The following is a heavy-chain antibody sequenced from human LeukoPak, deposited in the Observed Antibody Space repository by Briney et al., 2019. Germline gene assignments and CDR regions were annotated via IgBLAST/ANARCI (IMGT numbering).Heavy chain of an antibody. Sequence: GGSLRLSCAASGFTFGSYAMHWVRQAPGKGLERVAVISYDGSNKYYADSVKGRFTISRDNSKNTLYLQMNSLRAEDTAVYYCARDRLRIAVAGTVDYWGQGTLVTVSS. CDR3: ARDRLRIAVAGTVDY. V-gene: IGHV3-30*04. CDR1: GFTFGSYA. D-gene: IGHD6-19*01. CDR2: ISYDGSNK. J-gene: IGHJ4*02.